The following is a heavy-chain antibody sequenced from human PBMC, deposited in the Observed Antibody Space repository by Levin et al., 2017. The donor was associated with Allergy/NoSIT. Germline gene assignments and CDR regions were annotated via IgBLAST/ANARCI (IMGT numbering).Heavy chain of an antibody. Sequence: ASVKVSCKASGYTFIDSHLHWVRQAPGQGLEYMGWINATTGGTKYAQIFQGRITVTRDTSTNTVYMELRGLRFDDTAVYYCAREVTSSWFDYWGQGTLVSVSS. CDR1: GYTFIDSH. D-gene: IGHD6-13*01. V-gene: IGHV1-2*02. J-gene: IGHJ4*02. CDR3: AREVTSSWFDY. CDR2: INATTGGT.